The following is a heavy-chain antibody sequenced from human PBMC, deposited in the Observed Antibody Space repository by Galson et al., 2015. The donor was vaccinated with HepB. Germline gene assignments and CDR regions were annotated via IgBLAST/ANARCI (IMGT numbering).Heavy chain of an antibody. V-gene: IGHV3-23*01. Sequence: SLRLSCAASGFTFRIYFMNWVRQAPGKGLEWVTGMSVSGSGTSYADSVKGRVTITRDNSNNTLYLQMNSLRAEDTAVYYCARCACGNNCSPNRFDYWGQGALVTVSS. J-gene: IGHJ4*02. CDR1: GFTFRIYF. CDR2: MSVSGSGT. CDR3: ARCACGNNCSPNRFDY. D-gene: IGHD4-23*01.